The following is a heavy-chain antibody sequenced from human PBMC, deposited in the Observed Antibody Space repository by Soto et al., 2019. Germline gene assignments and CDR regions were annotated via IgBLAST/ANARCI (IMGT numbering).Heavy chain of an antibody. CDR3: AREEEGGLDY. CDR2: IYYSGST. J-gene: IGHJ4*02. V-gene: IGHV4-59*01. Sequence: SETLSLTCTVSGGSISSYYWSWIRQPPGKGLEWIGYIYYSGSTNYNPSLKSRVTISVDTSKNQFSLKLSSVTAADTAVYYCAREEEGGLDYWGQGTLVTVSS. CDR1: GGSISSYY. D-gene: IGHD1-26*01.